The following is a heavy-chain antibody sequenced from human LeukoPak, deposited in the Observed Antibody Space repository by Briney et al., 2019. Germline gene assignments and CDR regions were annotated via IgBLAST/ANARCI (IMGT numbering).Heavy chain of an antibody. Sequence: SETLSLTCVVSGASISSTNWWTWVRQPPGKGLEWIGEIFHRGSPNYNPSLESRVTISLDKSKSQFSLRLTSLTAADTAVYYCARLRADENRGHGYYYYSGLDVWGQGTPVTVSS. V-gene: IGHV4/OR15-8*01. CDR2: IFHRGSP. CDR3: ARLRADENRGHGYYYYSGLDV. CDR1: GASISSTNW. D-gene: IGHD2/OR15-2a*01. J-gene: IGHJ6*02.